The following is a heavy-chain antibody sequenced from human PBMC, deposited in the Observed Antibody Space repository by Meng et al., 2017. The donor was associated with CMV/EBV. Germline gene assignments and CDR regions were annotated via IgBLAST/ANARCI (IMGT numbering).Heavy chain of an antibody. CDR2: INQDGRIK. D-gene: IGHD1-26*01. J-gene: IGHJ4*02. CDR1: GFTFSRDW. CDR3: VRDPGPVPGANFDF. V-gene: IGHV3-7*01. Sequence: GESLKISCAASGLTSGFTFSRDWMSWVRQTPRKGLEWVAAINQDGRIKYYVDSVKGRFTISRDNTETSLYLQMNSLRVDDTAIYYCVRDPGPVPGANFDFWGQGRLVTVSS.